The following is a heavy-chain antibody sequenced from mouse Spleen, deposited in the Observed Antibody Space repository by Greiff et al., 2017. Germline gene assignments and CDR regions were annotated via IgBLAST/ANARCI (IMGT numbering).Heavy chain of an antibody. D-gene: IGHD2-4*01. CDR3: ALSSTMITTLAMDY. CDR2: IWGGGST. CDR1: GFSLSRYS. J-gene: IGHJ4*01. V-gene: IGHV2-6-4*01. Sequence: VQLVESGPGLVAPSQSLSITCTVSGFSLSRYSVHWVRQPPGKGLEWLGMIWGGGSTDYNSALKSRLSISKDNSKSQVFLKMNSLQTDDTAMYYCALSSTMITTLAMDYWGQGTSVTVSS.